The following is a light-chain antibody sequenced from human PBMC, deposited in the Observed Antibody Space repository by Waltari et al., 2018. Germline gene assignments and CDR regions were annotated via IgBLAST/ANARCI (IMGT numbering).Light chain of an antibody. V-gene: IGLV2-14*03. Sequence: SALTQPDSVSGSPGQSITISCSGISSDSGGYNYVSWYQQHPGEAPKVIIYDVTNRPSGVSNRFSGSKSGSSASLTISELQPEDEADYYCSSFTSSTTGIFGGGTKLTVL. CDR2: DVT. J-gene: IGLJ2*01. CDR1: SSDSGGYNY. CDR3: SSFTSSTTGI.